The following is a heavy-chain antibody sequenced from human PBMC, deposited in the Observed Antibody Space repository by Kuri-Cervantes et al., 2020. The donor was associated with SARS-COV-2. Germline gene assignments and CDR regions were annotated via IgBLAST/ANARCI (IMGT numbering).Heavy chain of an antibody. CDR1: GFTVSSNY. CDR3: AKTGANWDYYMDV. D-gene: IGHD7-27*01. V-gene: IGHV3-23*01. Sequence: LSLTCAASGFTVSSNYMSWVRQAPGKGLEWVSAISGSGGSTYYADSVKGRFTISRDNSKNTLYLQMNSLRAEDTAVYYCAKTGANWDYYMDVWGKGTTVTVSS. CDR2: ISGSGGST. J-gene: IGHJ6*03.